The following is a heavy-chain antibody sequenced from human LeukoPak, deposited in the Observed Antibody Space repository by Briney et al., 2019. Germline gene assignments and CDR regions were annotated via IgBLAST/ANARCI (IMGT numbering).Heavy chain of an antibody. CDR1: GGTFSSYA. CDR3: ARARSYGDYGNYMDV. D-gene: IGHD4-17*01. J-gene: IGHJ6*03. V-gene: IGHV1-69*13. Sequence: EASVKVSFKASGGTFSSYAISWVRQAPGQGLEWMGGIIPFFGSANYAQRFQGRLTITADESTSTAYMDLSSLRSEDTAVYYCARARSYGDYGNYMDVWGKGTTVTISS. CDR2: IIPFFGSA.